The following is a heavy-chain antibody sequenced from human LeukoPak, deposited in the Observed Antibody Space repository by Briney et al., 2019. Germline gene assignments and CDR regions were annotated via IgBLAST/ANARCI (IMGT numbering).Heavy chain of an antibody. CDR1: DDSINTYY. V-gene: IGHV4-4*07. D-gene: IGHD3-9*01. J-gene: IGHJ4*02. CDR2: VYTSGVT. Sequence: SETLSLTCSVSDDSINTYYWSWIRQPAGKALEWIGRVYTSGVTHYNPSLKSRVTLSIDTSKNQFSLKLTSVTAEDTAVYYCARGGRSTYFDWSPDYWGQGTLVTVSS. CDR3: ARGGRSTYFDWSPDY.